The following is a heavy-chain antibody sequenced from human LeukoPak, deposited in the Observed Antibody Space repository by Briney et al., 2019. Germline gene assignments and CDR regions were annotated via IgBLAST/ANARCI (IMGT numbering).Heavy chain of an antibody. CDR3: ARRLTYDSRAYYCLDY. J-gene: IGHJ4*02. D-gene: IGHD3-22*01. CDR1: GYSFTTYW. CDR2: IYPGDSDT. V-gene: IGHV5-51*01. Sequence: GESLKISCRGSGYSFTTYWIGWVRQMPGKGLEWMGIIYPGDSDTRYSPSFQGQVTISADKSISTAYLQWSSLKASDTAMYYCARRLTYDSRAYYCLDYWGQGTLVTVSS.